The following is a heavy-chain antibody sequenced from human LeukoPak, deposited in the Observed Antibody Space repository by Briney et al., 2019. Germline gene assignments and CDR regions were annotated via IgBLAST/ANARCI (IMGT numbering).Heavy chain of an antibody. D-gene: IGHD2-15*01. CDR2: ISGSGGST. V-gene: IGHV3-23*01. CDR1: GFTFSSYA. Sequence: GGSLRLSCAASGFTFSSYAMSWVRQAPGKGLGWVSAISGSGGSTYYADSVKGGSTISRDNSKNTLYLKMTSLRAEDTAVYYCAKDPPLKRGPIGYNWFDAWGQGTLVTVSS. J-gene: IGHJ5*02. CDR3: AKDPPLKRGPIGYNWFDA.